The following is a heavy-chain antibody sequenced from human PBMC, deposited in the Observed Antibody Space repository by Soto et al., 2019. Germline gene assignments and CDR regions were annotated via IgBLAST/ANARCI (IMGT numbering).Heavy chain of an antibody. J-gene: IGHJ4*02. CDR2: IIPIFGTA. CDR3: ARAGPVATVTTPYYFDY. CDR1: GGTFSSYA. D-gene: IGHD4-17*01. Sequence: SVKVSCKASGGTFSSYAISWVRQAPGQGLEWMGGIIPIFGTANYAQKFQGRVTITADESTSTAYMELSSLRSEDTAVYYCARAGPVATVTTPYYFDYWGQGTLVTVSS. V-gene: IGHV1-69*13.